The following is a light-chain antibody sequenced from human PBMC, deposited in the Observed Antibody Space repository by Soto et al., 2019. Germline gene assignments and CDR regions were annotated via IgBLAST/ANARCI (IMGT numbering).Light chain of an antibody. CDR1: QSVSSD. CDR2: DAS. V-gene: IGKV3-11*01. J-gene: IGKJ2*01. CDR3: QQRTNWPPYT. Sequence: EIVLTQSPSTLSLSPGERATLSCRTSQSVSSDLAWYQQKPGKAPRLLIYDASNRSTGIPARFSGSGSGTAFTLTISSLEPEDFSVYYCQQRTNWPPYTFGQGTRLEIK.